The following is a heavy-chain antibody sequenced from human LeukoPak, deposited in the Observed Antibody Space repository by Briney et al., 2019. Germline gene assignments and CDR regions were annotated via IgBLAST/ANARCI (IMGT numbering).Heavy chain of an antibody. J-gene: IGHJ3*02. D-gene: IGHD4-17*01. Sequence: GGSLRLSCVDSGFTFIRYWMTWARQAPGKGLEWVANINLDGSEKYYVDSVKGRFTIFRDNAKNSLYLQMNSLRAEDTAVYYCARDDYGDAFDIWGQGTMVTVSS. CDR2: INLDGSEK. V-gene: IGHV3-7*01. CDR1: GFTFIRYW. CDR3: ARDDYGDAFDI.